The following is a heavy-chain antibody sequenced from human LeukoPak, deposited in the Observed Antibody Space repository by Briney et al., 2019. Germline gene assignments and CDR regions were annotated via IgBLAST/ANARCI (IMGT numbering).Heavy chain of an antibody. J-gene: IGHJ4*02. CDR2: IYPGDSDT. CDR3: ARLWGRGYSGYDLDY. V-gene: IGHV5-51*01. D-gene: IGHD5-12*01. CDR1: GYSFTSYW. Sequence: GESLKISCQGSGYSFTSYWIGWVRQMPGKGLEWMGIIYPGDSDTRYSPSFQGQVTISADKSISTAYLQWSSLKASDTAMYYCARLWGRGYSGYDLDYWGQGTLVTVSS.